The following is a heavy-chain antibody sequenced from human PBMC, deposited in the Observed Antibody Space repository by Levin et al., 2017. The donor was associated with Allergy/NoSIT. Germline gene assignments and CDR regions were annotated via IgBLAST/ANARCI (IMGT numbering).Heavy chain of an antibody. Sequence: LSLTCAASGFTFSSYSMNWVRQAPGKGLEWVSSISTGSHHIYYADSVKGRFTISRDNAKNSLYLQMNSLRAEDTAVYYCARGTTTRQREDLFDYWGQGTVVTVSS. V-gene: IGHV3-21*01. J-gene: IGHJ4*02. CDR2: ISTGSHHI. CDR3: ARGTTTRQREDLFDY. CDR1: GFTFSSYS. D-gene: IGHD4-11*01.